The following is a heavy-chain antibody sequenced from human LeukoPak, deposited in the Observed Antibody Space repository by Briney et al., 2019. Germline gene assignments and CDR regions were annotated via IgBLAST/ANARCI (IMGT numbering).Heavy chain of an antibody. J-gene: IGHJ4*02. D-gene: IGHD3-3*01. CDR3: ARGRGTIFGVAIRPNYSDY. Sequence: SETLSLTCAVYGGSFSGYYWSWIRQPPGKGLEWIGEINHSGSTNYNPSLKSRVTISVDTSKNQFSLKLSSVTAADTAVYYCARGRGTIFGVAIRPNYSDYWGQGTLVTVSS. V-gene: IGHV4-34*01. CDR1: GGSFSGYY. CDR2: INHSGST.